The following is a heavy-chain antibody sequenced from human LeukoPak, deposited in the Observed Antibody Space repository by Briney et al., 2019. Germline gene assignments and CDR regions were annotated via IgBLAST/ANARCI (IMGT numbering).Heavy chain of an antibody. CDR2: IKQDGSEK. Sequence: PGGSLRLSCAASRFTFSSYWMSWVRQAPGKGLEWVANIKQDGSEKYYVDPVKGRFTISRDNAKNSLYLQMNSLRAEDTAVYYCARTADYGDYALDYWGQGTLVTVSS. D-gene: IGHD4-17*01. J-gene: IGHJ4*02. CDR3: ARTADYGDYALDY. CDR1: RFTFSSYW. V-gene: IGHV3-7*01.